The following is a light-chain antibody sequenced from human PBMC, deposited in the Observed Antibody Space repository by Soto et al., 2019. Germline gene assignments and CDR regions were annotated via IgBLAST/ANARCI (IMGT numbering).Light chain of an antibody. CDR2: DVS. Sequence: QSALTQPASVSGSPGQSITISCTGTSSDVGGYHYVSWYQQHPGKAPKLMIYDVSNRPSGVSNRFSGSKSGNTASLTISGLQGEDEADYYCSSYTSSSTLVFGGGTKVTVL. J-gene: IGLJ2*01. CDR1: SSDVGGYHY. CDR3: SSYTSSSTLV. V-gene: IGLV2-14*01.